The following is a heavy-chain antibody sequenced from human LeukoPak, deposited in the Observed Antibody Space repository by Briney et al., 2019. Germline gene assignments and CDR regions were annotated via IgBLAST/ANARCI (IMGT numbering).Heavy chain of an antibody. CDR2: ISDSGST. D-gene: IGHD4-17*01. CDR1: GGFMNNYY. J-gene: IGHJ5*02. V-gene: IGHV4-59*01. CDR3: ARYDYGDCWFDP. Sequence: PSETLSLTCTVSGGFMNNYYWSWIRQAPGKGLEWIGYISDSGSTNYNPSLRSRVTISVDTSKNQFSLKLSSVTAADTALYYCARYDYGDCWFDPWGQGTLVTVSS.